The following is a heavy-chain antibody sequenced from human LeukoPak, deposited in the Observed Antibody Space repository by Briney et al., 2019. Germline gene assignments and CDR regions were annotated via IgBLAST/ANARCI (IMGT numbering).Heavy chain of an antibody. J-gene: IGHJ4*02. CDR2: IYSSGST. D-gene: IGHD5-12*01. V-gene: IGHV4-4*07. Sequence: SETLSLTCTVSGGSMSRYYWSWIRQSAGKGLEWIGRIYSSGSTDYNPSLKSRVTMSVDMSKNQFSLKLSVTAADTAVYYCARVSSRGYSGYDSFDYWGQGTLVTVSS. CDR1: GGSMSRYY. CDR3: ARVSSRGYSGYDSFDY.